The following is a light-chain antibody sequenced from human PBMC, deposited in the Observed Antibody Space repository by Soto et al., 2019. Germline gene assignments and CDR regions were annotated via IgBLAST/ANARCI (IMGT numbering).Light chain of an antibody. J-gene: IGLJ2*01. CDR2: STS. CDR1: TGAVTSGNY. V-gene: IGLV7-43*01. CDR3: MLYYGDAQV. Sequence: QAVVTQEASLTVSPGGTVTLTCASSTGAVTSGNYANWLQQKPGQAPRALIHSTSNKHSWTPARFSGSLVGGKAALTLSGVQPEDEADYYCMLYYGDAQVFGGGTKLTVL.